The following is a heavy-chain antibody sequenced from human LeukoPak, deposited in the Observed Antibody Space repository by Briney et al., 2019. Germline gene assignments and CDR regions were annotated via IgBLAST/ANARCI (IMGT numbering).Heavy chain of an antibody. J-gene: IGHJ4*02. CDR2: INPNSGGT. CDR1: GYTFTGYY. D-gene: IGHD3-22*01. CDR3: ARIGSYYDSSGYYEGDDY. V-gene: IGHV1-2*02. Sequence: GASVKVSCKASGYTFTGYYMHWVRQAPGQGLEWMGWINPNSGGTNYAQKFQGRVTMTRDTSISTAYMELSRLRSDDTAVYYCARIGSYYDSSGYYEGDDYWGQGTLVTVSS.